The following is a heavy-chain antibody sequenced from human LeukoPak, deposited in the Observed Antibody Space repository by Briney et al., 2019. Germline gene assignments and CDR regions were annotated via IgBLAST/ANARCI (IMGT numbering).Heavy chain of an antibody. CDR1: GFTFSIYS. Sequence: PGGSPRLSCAASGFTFSIYSMIWVRQAPEKGLEWVSSISGSSSYIFYADSVKGRFTISRDNAKNSLYLQMNSLRAEDTAVYYCARDVSVYCGGDCAETGIWGQGTMVTVSS. J-gene: IGHJ3*02. CDR2: ISGSSSYI. D-gene: IGHD2-21*02. CDR3: ARDVSVYCGGDCAETGI. V-gene: IGHV3-21*01.